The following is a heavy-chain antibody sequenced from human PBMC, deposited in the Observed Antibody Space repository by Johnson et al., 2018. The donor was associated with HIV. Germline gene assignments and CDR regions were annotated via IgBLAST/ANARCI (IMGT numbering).Heavy chain of an antibody. CDR3: VLQFLEWLSSDAFDI. Sequence: VQLVESGGGLVQPGGSLRFSCAVSGFTFSSYAMSWVRQAPGKGLEWVSAISGSGGSTYYADSVKGRFTISRDNSKNTLYLQMNSLRAEDTAVYYCVLQFLEWLSSDAFDIWGQGTMVTVSS. CDR2: ISGSGGST. V-gene: IGHV3-23*04. CDR1: GFTFSSYA. D-gene: IGHD3-3*01. J-gene: IGHJ3*02.